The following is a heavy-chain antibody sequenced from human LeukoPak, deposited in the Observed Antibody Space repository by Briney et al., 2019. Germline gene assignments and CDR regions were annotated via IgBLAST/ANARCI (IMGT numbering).Heavy chain of an antibody. CDR1: GFTFSNAW. D-gene: IGHD3-10*01. V-gene: IGHV3-15*01. Sequence: GGSLRLSCAASGFTFSNAWMSWVRQAPGKELEWVGRIKSKTDGGATDYAAPVKGRFTISRDDSKNTLYLQMNSLKTEDTAVYYCTTESYTMVRGVIYAFDIWGQGTMVTVSS. CDR3: TTESYTMVRGVIYAFDI. CDR2: IKSKTDGGAT. J-gene: IGHJ3*02.